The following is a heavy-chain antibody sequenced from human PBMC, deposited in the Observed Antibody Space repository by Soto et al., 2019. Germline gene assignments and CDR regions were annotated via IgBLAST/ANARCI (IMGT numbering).Heavy chain of an antibody. J-gene: IGHJ4*02. Sequence: SETLSLTCSVSGGPINSYWWSWIRQPAGKGLEWIGRVYSSGTTDYNPSLNSRATLSVETSKNQFSLKLSSVTAADTAVYYCARDIGSYAYGEGYWGQGIQVT. CDR1: GGPINSYW. V-gene: IGHV4-4*07. CDR2: VYSSGTT. CDR3: ARDIGSYAYGEGY. D-gene: IGHD3-10*01.